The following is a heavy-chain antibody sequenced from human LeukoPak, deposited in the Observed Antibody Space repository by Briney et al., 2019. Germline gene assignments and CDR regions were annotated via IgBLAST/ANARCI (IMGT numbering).Heavy chain of an antibody. CDR2: ISGGGGTT. CDR3: AKDYYDSSGYYYVYYFDY. Sequence: GGSLRLSCADSGFTFSNYAMSWVRQAPGKGLEWVSAISGGGGTTYYADSVKGRFTISRDNSKNTLYLQMNGLRAEDTAVYYCAKDYYDSSGYYYVYYFDYWGQGTLVTVSS. J-gene: IGHJ4*02. CDR1: GFTFSNYA. V-gene: IGHV3-23*01. D-gene: IGHD3-22*01.